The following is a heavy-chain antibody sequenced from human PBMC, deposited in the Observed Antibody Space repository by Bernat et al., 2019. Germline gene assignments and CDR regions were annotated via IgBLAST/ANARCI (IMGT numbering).Heavy chain of an antibody. J-gene: IGHJ6*02. CDR1: GFTFSSYG. Sequence: QLQLVESGGGVVQPGRSLRLSCAASGFTFSSYGMHWVRQAPGKGLEWVAVISYDGSNKYYADSEKGRFTISRDNSKNTLYLQMNSLRAEDTAVYYCAKDTIFGVVKNYYGMDVWGQGTTVTVSS. CDR2: ISYDGSNK. V-gene: IGHV3-30*18. CDR3: AKDTIFGVVKNYYGMDV. D-gene: IGHD3-3*01.